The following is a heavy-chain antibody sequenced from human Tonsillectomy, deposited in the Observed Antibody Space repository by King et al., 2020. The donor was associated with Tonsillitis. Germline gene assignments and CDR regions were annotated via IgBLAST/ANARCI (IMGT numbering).Heavy chain of an antibody. Sequence: VQLVESGGGLVQPGGSLRLSCAASGFTFSSYWMHWVRQAPGKGLVWVSGINSDGSSTSYADSGKGRFTISRDNAKNTLYLQMNSLRAEDTAVYYCARDLGTYYYDSSGYGLDYWGQGTLVTVPS. V-gene: IGHV3-74*01. D-gene: IGHD3-22*01. CDR1: GFTFSSYW. CDR2: INSDGSST. J-gene: IGHJ4*02. CDR3: ARDLGTYYYDSSGYGLDY.